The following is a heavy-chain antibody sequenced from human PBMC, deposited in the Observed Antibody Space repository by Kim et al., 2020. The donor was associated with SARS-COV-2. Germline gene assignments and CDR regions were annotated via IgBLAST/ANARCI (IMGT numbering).Heavy chain of an antibody. CDR3: AREKDPQYSSSPSGPGGMDV. D-gene: IGHD6-6*01. J-gene: IGHJ6*02. Sequence: GGSLRLSCAASGFTFSSYDMHWVRQATGKGLEWVSAIGTAGDTYYPGSVKGRFTISRENAKNSLYLQMNSLRAGDTAVYYCAREKDPQYSSSPSGPGGMDVWGQGTTVTVSS. CDR2: IGTAGDT. V-gene: IGHV3-13*04. CDR1: GFTFSSYD.